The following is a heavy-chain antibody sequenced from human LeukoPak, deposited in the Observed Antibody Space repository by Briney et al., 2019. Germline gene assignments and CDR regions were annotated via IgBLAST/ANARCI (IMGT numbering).Heavy chain of an antibody. Sequence: SETLSLTRTVSGGSITSYYWSWIRQPAGKGLEWIGRVYTSGNTNYNPSLKSRVTMSVDTSKNQFSLNLTSVTAADTALYYCAREDGSSYRGLDYWGQGTLVTVSS. V-gene: IGHV4-4*07. CDR1: GGSITSYY. CDR3: AREDGSSYRGLDY. J-gene: IGHJ4*02. CDR2: VYTSGNT. D-gene: IGHD1-26*01.